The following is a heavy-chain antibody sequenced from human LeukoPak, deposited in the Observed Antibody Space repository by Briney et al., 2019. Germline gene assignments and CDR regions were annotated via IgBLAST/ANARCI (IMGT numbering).Heavy chain of an antibody. CDR1: GGSISSYY. D-gene: IGHD6-13*01. CDR3: ARERGGIAAAGTFDY. Sequence: PSETLSLTCTVSGGSISSYYWSWIRQPPGKGLEWIGYIYYSGSTNYNPSLKSRVTISVDTSKNQFSLKLSSVTAADTAVYYCARERGGIAAAGTFDYWGQGTLVTVSS. J-gene: IGHJ4*02. V-gene: IGHV4-59*01. CDR2: IYYSGST.